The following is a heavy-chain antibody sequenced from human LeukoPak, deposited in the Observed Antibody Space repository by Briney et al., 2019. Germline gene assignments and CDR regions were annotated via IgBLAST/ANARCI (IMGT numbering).Heavy chain of an antibody. J-gene: IGHJ4*02. CDR2: INSDGSST. Sequence: GGSLRLSCAASGFTFSNYWIHWVRQAPGKGLVWVSRINSDGSSTGYAGSVKGRFTISRDNAKNTLYLQMNSLRAEDTAVYYCARGGSGPDYWGQGTLVTVSS. D-gene: IGHD3-16*01. CDR1: GFTFSNYW. V-gene: IGHV3-74*01. CDR3: ARGGSGPDY.